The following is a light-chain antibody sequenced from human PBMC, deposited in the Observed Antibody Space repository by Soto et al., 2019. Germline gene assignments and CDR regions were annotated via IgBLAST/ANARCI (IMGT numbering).Light chain of an antibody. CDR2: EVS. CDR3: SSYTSSSTVV. CDR1: SSDDGGYNY. J-gene: IGLJ2*01. V-gene: IGLV2-14*01. Sequence: QSALTQPAPVSGSPGQSITISCTGSSSDDGGYNYVSWYQQHPGKAPKLMIYEVSNRPSGVSNRFSGSKSGNTASLTISGLQAEDEADYYCSSYTSSSTVVFGGGTKLTVL.